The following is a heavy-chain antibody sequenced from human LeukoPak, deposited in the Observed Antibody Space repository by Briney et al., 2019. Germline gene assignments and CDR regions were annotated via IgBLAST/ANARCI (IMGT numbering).Heavy chain of an antibody. Sequence: GGSLRLSSAASGFIVSGDFMSWVRQAPGKGLEWVSVIYSDGSTYYADSVKGRFTISRDNSKNTLDLQMTGLRAEDTAVYYCARERGRGRDSPWFDYWGQGTLVTVSS. V-gene: IGHV3-53*01. CDR1: GFIVSGDF. J-gene: IGHJ4*02. CDR2: IYSDGST. CDR3: ARERGRGRDSPWFDY. D-gene: IGHD1-26*01.